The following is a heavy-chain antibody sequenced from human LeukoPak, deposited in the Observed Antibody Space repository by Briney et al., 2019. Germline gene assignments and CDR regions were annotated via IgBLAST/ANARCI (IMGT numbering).Heavy chain of an antibody. D-gene: IGHD5-12*01. CDR2: INPNSGGT. CDR1: GYTFTSYY. Sequence: ASVKVSCKASGYTFTSYYMHWVRQAPGQGLEWMGWINPNSGGTNYAQKFQGRVTMTRDTSISTAYMELSRLRSDDTAVYYCARDRPSHSGYDFDYWGQGTLVTVSS. V-gene: IGHV1-2*02. J-gene: IGHJ4*02. CDR3: ARDRPSHSGYDFDY.